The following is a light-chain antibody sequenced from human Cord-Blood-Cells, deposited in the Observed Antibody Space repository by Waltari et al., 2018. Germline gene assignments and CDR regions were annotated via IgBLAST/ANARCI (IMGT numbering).Light chain of an antibody. CDR3: QQRSNWPPGGT. CDR1: QSVSSY. Sequence: EIVLTQSPATLALSPGERATLSCRASQSVSSYLAVYQTQPGQAPRLLIYDTSNRATGIPARFSGSGSGTDFTLTISSLEPEDFAVYYCQQRSNWPPGGTFGPGTKVDIK. V-gene: IGKV3-11*01. J-gene: IGKJ3*01. CDR2: DTS.